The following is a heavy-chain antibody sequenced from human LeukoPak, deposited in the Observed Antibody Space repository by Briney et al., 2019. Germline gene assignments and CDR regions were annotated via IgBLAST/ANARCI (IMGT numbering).Heavy chain of an antibody. J-gene: IGHJ4*02. Sequence: GGSLRLSCAASGFTFSSYGMHWVRQAPGKGLEWVAFIRYDGSNKYYADSVKGRFTISRDNAKNTLYLQMNSLRAEDTAVYYCAKDRGDGYNCVDYWGQGTLVTVST. V-gene: IGHV3-30*02. CDR2: IRYDGSNK. CDR1: GFTFSSYG. CDR3: AKDRGDGYNCVDY. D-gene: IGHD5-24*01.